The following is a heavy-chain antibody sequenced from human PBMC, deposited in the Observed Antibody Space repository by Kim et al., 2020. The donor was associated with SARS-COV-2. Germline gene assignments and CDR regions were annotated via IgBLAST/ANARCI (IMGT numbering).Heavy chain of an antibody. CDR1: GGSFSGYY. D-gene: IGHD2-8*01. V-gene: IGHV4-34*01. J-gene: IGHJ4*01. CDR3: ARGKMDCTNGVCYRTFDY. CDR2: INHSGST. Sequence: SETLSLPCAVYGGSFSGYYWSWIRQPPGKGLEWIGEINHSGSTNYNPSLKSRVTISVDTSKNQFSLKLSSVTAADTAVYYCARGKMDCTNGVCYRTFDY.